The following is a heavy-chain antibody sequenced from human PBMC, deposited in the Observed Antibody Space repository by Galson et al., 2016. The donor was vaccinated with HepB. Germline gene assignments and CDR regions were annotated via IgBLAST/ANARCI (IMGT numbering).Heavy chain of an antibody. D-gene: IGHD3-3*01. V-gene: IGHV3-7*03. CDR2: IKQDGSEK. J-gene: IGHJ4*02. Sequence: SLRLSCAAFGFSFSTFWMSWIRQVPGKGLEWVANIKQDGSEKYYVDSVKGRFTVSRDNVKNSLYLQMNSLKTEETAVYYCARGQDDFWSAWVYWGQGTLVTVSS. CDR1: GFSFSTFW. CDR3: ARGQDDFWSAWVY.